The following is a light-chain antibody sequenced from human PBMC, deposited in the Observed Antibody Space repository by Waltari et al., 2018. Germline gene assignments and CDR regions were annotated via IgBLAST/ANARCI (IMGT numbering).Light chain of an antibody. CDR2: EVT. Sequence: QSALTQPASVSGSPGQSITISCTRTSSDVGSYNLVSWYQQYPGKAPKLLIYEVTKRPSGVSDRFSGSKSGNTASLTISGLQAEDESDYYCCSYAGSNNLMFGGGTTLTVL. J-gene: IGLJ3*02. CDR1: SSDVGSYNL. V-gene: IGLV2-23*02. CDR3: CSYAGSNNLM.